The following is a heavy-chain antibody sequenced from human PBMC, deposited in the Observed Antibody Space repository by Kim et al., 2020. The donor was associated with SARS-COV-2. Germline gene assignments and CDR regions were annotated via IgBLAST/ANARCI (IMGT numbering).Heavy chain of an antibody. Sequence: SETLSLTCAVYGGSFSGYYWSWIRQPPGKGLEWIGEINHSGSTNYNPSLKSRVTISVDTSKNQFSLKLSSVTAADTAVYYCARVPPPRGYYYYGMDVWGQGTTVTVSS. CDR2: INHSGST. J-gene: IGHJ6*02. CDR3: ARVPPPRGYYYYGMDV. D-gene: IGHD3-16*01. V-gene: IGHV4-34*01. CDR1: GGSFSGYY.